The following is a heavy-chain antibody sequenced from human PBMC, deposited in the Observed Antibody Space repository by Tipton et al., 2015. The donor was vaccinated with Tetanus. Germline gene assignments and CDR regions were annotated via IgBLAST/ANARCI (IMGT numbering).Heavy chain of an antibody. D-gene: IGHD6-13*01. V-gene: IGHV4-34*01. Sequence: TLSLTCGVFGDYLSDYYWTWVRQPPGKGLEWIGEIHRGGSTKYNPSLKSRVSMSVDTAKNRFSLTLTSVTAADMAVYYCARSISAGSVWPYEHWGQGTLVTVSS. J-gene: IGHJ4*02. CDR1: GDYLSDYY. CDR3: ARSISAGSVWPYEH. CDR2: IHRGGST.